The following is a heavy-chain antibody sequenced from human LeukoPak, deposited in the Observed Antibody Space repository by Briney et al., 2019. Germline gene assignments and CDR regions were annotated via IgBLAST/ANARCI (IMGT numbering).Heavy chain of an antibody. V-gene: IGHV3-33*01. Sequence: SGGSLRLSCAASGLTFSSYGMHWVRQAPGKGLEWVAVIWYDGSNKRYADSVKGRFTISRDNSKNTLYLQMNSLRAEDTAVYYCAGDYGEHYYGMDVWGQGTTVTVSS. CDR3: AGDYGEHYYGMDV. D-gene: IGHD4-17*01. CDR1: GLTFSSYG. J-gene: IGHJ6*02. CDR2: IWYDGSNK.